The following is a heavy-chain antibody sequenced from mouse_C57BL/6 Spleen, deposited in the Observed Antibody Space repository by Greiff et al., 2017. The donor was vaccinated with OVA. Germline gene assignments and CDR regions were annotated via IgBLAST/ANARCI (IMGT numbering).Heavy chain of an antibody. CDR1: GYSFTGYY. V-gene: IGHV1-43*01. CDR2: INPSTGGT. Sequence: EVKLQESGPELVKPGASVKISCKASGYSFTGYYMHWVKQSSEKSLEWIGEINPSTGGTSYNQKFKGKATLTVDKSSSTAYMQLKSLTSEDSAVYYCAREPFAYWGQGTLVTVSA. J-gene: IGHJ3*01. CDR3: AREPFAY.